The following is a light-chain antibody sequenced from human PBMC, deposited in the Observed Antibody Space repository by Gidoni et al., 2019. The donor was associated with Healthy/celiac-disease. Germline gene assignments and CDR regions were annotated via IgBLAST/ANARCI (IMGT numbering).Light chain of an antibody. J-gene: IGKJ2*04. V-gene: IGKV1-33*01. CDR1: QDISNY. CDR2: DAS. CDR3: QQYDNRPCS. Sequence: DIQMTQSPSSLSASVGDRVTITCQASQDISNYLNWYQQKPGKAPKLLIYDASNLETGVPSRFSGSGSGTDFTFTISSLPPEDIATYYCQQYDNRPCSFGQGTKLEIK.